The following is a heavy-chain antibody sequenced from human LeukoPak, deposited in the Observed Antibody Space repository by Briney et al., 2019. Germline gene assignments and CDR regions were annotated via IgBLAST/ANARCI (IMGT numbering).Heavy chain of an antibody. CDR2: IYSGGST. CDR3: ARDSKRAFDI. CDR1: GFTFSTYY. J-gene: IGHJ3*02. V-gene: IGHV3-53*01. Sequence: GGSLRLSCAASGFTFSTYYMIWVRQAPGKGLEWVSVIYSGGSTYYTDSVKGRFTISRDNSKNTLYLQMNSLRAEDTAVYYCARDSKRAFDIWGQGTMVTASS.